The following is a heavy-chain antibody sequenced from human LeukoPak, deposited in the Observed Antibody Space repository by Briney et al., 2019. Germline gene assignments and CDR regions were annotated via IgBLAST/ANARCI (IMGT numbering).Heavy chain of an antibody. CDR2: IYTRGST. CDR1: GGSISSYY. CDR3: ARDGVVAAGDYYYYYMDV. Sequence: SETLSLTCTVSGGSISSYYWSWIRQPAGKGLEWIGRIYTRGSTNYNPSLKSRDTMSVDTSKNQFSLKLSSVTAADTAVYYCARDGVVAAGDYYYYYMDVWGKGTTVTVSS. J-gene: IGHJ6*03. D-gene: IGHD2-15*01. V-gene: IGHV4-4*07.